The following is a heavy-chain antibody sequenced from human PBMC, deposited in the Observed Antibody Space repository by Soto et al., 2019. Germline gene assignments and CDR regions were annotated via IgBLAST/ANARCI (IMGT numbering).Heavy chain of an antibody. D-gene: IGHD2-15*01. CDR2: IYWDDDK. V-gene: IGHV2-5*02. CDR1: GSSLSTSGVG. CDR3: RWHCSGARCDSAVVLGRETHYNADV. J-gene: IGHJ6*02. Sequence: QITLKESGPTLVKPTQTLTLTCTLSGSSLSTSGVGVGWIRQSPGRALEWLALIYWDDDKLYSPSLKNRLTLTQHTAKYQVSHTMPNMDPVGTGTYYRRWHCSGARCDSAVVLGRETHYNADVWGLETAVTVSS.